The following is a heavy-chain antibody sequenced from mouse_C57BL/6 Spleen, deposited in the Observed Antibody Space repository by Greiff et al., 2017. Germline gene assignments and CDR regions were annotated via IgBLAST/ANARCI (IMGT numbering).Heavy chain of an antibody. CDR2: ISYDGSN. D-gene: IGHD2-4*01. CDR3: ARLYDYDDY. CDR1: GYSITSGYY. Sequence: DVQLQESGPGLVKPSQSLSLTCSVTGYSITSGYYWNWIRQFPGNKLEWMGYISYDGSNNYNPSLKNRISITRDTSKNQFFLKLNSVTTEDTATYYCARLYDYDDYWGQGTTLTVSS. J-gene: IGHJ2*01. V-gene: IGHV3-6*01.